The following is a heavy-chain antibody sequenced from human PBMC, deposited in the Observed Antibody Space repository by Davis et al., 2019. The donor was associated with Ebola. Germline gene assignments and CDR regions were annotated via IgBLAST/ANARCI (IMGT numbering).Heavy chain of an antibody. CDR1: GFTFSSYG. CDR3: ARDLNDYIWGSYRHSYGMDV. D-gene: IGHD3-16*02. J-gene: IGHJ6*02. V-gene: IGHV3-33*01. Sequence: PGGSLRLSCAASGFTFSSYGMHWVRQAPGKGLEWVAVIWYDGSNKYYADSVKGRFTISRDNSKNTLYLQMNSLRAEDTAVYYCARDLNDYIWGSYRHSYGMDVWGQGTTVTVSS. CDR2: IWYDGSNK.